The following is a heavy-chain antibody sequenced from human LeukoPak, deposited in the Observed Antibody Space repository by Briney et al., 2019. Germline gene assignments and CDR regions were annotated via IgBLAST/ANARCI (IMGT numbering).Heavy chain of an antibody. CDR1: GFTFDDYA. D-gene: IGHD5-18*01. V-gene: IGHV3-9*01. J-gene: IGHJ4*02. CDR3: AKDSYSYGLDY. CDR2: ISWNSGSI. Sequence: GRSLTLSCAASGFTFDDYAMHWVRQAPGKGLEWVSGISWNSGSIGYADSVKSRFTISRDNAKNSLYLQMNSLRAEDTALYYCAKDSYSYGLDYWGQGTLVTVSS.